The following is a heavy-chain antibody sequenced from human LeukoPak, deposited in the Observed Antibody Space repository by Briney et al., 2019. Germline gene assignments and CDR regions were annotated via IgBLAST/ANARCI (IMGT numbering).Heavy chain of an antibody. CDR2: ISSRADDI. CDR3: AKGSYSFGQRADY. J-gene: IGHJ4*02. Sequence: GGSLRLSCTASGFTFSNYEMLWFRRTPGKGLEWISYISSRADDISYGASVEGRFTISRNNANNSLFLLMNGLRADDTAVYYCAKGSYSFGQRADYWGQGTLVTVSS. CDR1: GFTFSNYE. V-gene: IGHV3-48*03. D-gene: IGHD5-18*01.